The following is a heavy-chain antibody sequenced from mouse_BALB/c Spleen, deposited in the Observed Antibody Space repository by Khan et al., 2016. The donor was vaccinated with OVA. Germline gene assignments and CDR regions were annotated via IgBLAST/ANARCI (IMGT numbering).Heavy chain of an antibody. CDR3: VREGAYYEYDSWFAY. CDR1: GYTFTSYT. Sequence: VQLKQSGAELARPGASVKMSCKASGYTFTSYTMHWVKQRPGQGLEWIGYINPSSGYTNNNQKFKDKATLTADKSSSTAYMQLSSLTSEDSVVCYCVREGAYYEYDSWFAYWGQGTLVTVSA. V-gene: IGHV1-4*01. J-gene: IGHJ3*01. CDR2: INPSSGYT. D-gene: IGHD2-4*01.